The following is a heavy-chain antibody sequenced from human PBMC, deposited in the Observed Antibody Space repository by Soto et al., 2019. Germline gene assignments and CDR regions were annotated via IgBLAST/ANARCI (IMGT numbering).Heavy chain of an antibody. J-gene: IGHJ4*02. D-gene: IGHD3-22*01. CDR1: GFTFSSYA. Sequence: PGGSLRLSCAASGFTFSSYAMSWVRQAPGKGLEWVSAISGSGGSTYYADSVKGRFTISRDNSKNTLYLQMNSLRAEDTAVYYCAKAALITMIVEMIQYFDYWGQGTLVTVSS. CDR2: ISGSGGST. CDR3: AKAALITMIVEMIQYFDY. V-gene: IGHV3-23*01.